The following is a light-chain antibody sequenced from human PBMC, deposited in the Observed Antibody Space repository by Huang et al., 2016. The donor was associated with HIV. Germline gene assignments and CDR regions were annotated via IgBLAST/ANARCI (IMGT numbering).Light chain of an antibody. CDR3: HQYNNWPRT. CDR1: QGISSN. J-gene: IGKJ2*01. V-gene: IGKV3-15*01. Sequence: EMVMTQSPDTLSVSPWESVTLPCRASQGISSNLAWYQQNPGQAPRLLIHGAATRAAGIPTRFSGSGSEIAFSLIINSLQSEDSAIYFCHQYNNWPRTFGQGTKLEIK. CDR2: GAA.